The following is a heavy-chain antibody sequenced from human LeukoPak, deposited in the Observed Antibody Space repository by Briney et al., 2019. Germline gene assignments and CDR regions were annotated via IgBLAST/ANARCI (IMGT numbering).Heavy chain of an antibody. CDR2: ISRNGGST. V-gene: IGHV3-64D*09. D-gene: IGHD6-13*01. CDR3: VKNGYSCSWYFQFDY. J-gene: IGHJ4*02. CDR1: GFTFSSYA. Sequence: PGGSLRLSCSASGFTFSSYAMHWVRQAPGKGLEYVSAISRNGGSTYYADSVKGRFTISRDNSKNTLYLQLSSLRAEDTAVYYCVKNGYSCSWYFQFDYWGQGTLVTVSS.